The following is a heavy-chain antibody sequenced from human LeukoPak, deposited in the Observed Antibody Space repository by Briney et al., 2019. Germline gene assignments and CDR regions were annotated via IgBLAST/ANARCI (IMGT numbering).Heavy chain of an antibody. CDR1: GGSISSYY. CDR2: IYYSGST. CDR3: ARGYYDILTGYYPWYYYYYMDV. Sequence: SETLSLTCTVSGGSISSYYWSWIRQPPGKGLEWIGYIYYSGSTNYNPSLKSRVTISVDTSKNQFSLKLSSVTAADTAVYYCARGYYDILTGYYPWYYYYYMDVWGKGTTVTVSS. V-gene: IGHV4-59*01. J-gene: IGHJ6*03. D-gene: IGHD3-9*01.